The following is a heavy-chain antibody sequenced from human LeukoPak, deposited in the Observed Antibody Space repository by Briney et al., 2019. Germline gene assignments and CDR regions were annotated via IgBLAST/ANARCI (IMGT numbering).Heavy chain of an antibody. V-gene: IGHV3-15*01. Sequence: GGSLRLSCAASGFTFSNAWMSWVRQAPGKGLEWVGRIKSKTDGGTTDYAAPVKGRFTISRDDSKNTLYLQMNSLKTEDTAVYYCTTCSWFVAVAACVDYWGQGALVTVSS. J-gene: IGHJ4*02. CDR1: GFTFSNAW. D-gene: IGHD6-19*01. CDR2: IKSKTDGGTT. CDR3: TTCSWFVAVAACVDY.